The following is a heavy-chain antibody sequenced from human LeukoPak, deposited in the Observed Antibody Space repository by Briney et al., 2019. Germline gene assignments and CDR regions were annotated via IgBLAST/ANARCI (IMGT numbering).Heavy chain of an antibody. CDR1: GGSISSYY. D-gene: IGHD6-13*01. CDR2: IYYSGST. V-gene: IGHV4-59*01. J-gene: IGHJ3*02. CDR3: ARVPYRLAAAGTGDAFDI. Sequence: KPSETLSLTCTVSGGSISSYYWSWIRQPPGKGLEWIGYIYYSGSTNYNPSLKSRVSISVDTSKNQFSLKLSSVTAADTAVYYCARVPYRLAAAGTGDAFDIWGQGTMVTVSS.